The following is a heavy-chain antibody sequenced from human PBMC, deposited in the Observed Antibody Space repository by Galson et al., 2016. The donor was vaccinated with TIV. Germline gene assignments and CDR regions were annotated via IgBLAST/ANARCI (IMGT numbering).Heavy chain of an antibody. J-gene: IGHJ2*01. CDR1: GFALSSFA. CDR3: ARPASVTPRLRYLDL. D-gene: IGHD4-23*01. V-gene: IGHV3-30-3*01. Sequence: SLRLSCAASGFALSSFAIHWVRQAPGKGLEWVALISSGGSNQYFADSVQGRFTISRDNSNNTLSLQMPNLRPEDTAVYYCARPASVTPRLRYLDLWGRGTPLIVS. CDR2: ISSGGSNQ.